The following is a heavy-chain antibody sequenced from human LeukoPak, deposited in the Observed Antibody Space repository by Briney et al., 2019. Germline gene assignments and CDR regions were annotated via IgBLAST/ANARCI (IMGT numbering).Heavy chain of an antibody. J-gene: IGHJ6*02. CDR1: GYTFPSYG. CDR2: ISPYNGKT. V-gene: IGHV1-18*01. Sequence: GASVKVSCKASGYTFPSYGISWVRQAPGQGLEWMGWISPYNGKTNYAQKFQGRVTMTTDTSASTAYMGLRSLRYDDTAVYYCARDGGWFGELSPAAGHISNGMDVWGQGTTVTVSS. D-gene: IGHD3-10*01. CDR3: ARDGGWFGELSPAAGHISNGMDV.